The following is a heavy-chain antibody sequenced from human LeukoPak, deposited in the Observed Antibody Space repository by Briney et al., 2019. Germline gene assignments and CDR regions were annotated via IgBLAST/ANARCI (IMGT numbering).Heavy chain of an antibody. J-gene: IGHJ4*02. D-gene: IGHD3-10*01. CDR3: AKYSDGSGFYYFDY. CDR1: GFTFDDYA. V-gene: IGHV3-9*01. Sequence: PGRSLRLSCAASGFTFDDYAMHWVRQAPGKGLEWVSGISWNSGSIGYADSVKGRFTISRDNAKNSLYLQMNSLRAEDPALYYCAKYSDGSGFYYFDYWGQGTLVTVSS. CDR2: ISWNSGSI.